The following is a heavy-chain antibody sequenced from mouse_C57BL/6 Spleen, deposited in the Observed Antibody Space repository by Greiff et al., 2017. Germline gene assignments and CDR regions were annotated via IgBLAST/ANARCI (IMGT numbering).Heavy chain of an antibody. D-gene: IGHD4-1*01. V-gene: IGHV1-82*01. CDR1: GYAFSSSW. CDR2: IYPGDGDT. CDR3: ARRGLGDWYFDV. J-gene: IGHJ1*03. Sequence: QVQLKQSGPELVKPGASVKISCKASGYAFSSSWMNWVKQRPGKGLEWIGRIYPGDGDTNYNGKFKGKATLTADKSSSTAYMQLSSLTSEDSAVYFCARRGLGDWYFDVWGTGTTVTVSS.